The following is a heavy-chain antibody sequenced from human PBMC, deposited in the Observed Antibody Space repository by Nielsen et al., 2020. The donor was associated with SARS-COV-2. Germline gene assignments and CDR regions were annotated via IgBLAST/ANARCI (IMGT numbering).Heavy chain of an antibody. V-gene: IGHV3-23*01. D-gene: IGHD2-2*01. J-gene: IGHJ6*03. Sequence: GGSLRLSCAASGFTFSAYAMIWVRQAAGKGLEWVSAVSGDVAHTTYYADSVKGRFTISRDNSKNTLYLQMNSLRAEDTAVYYCAREYQIPLSSGEIYYYYYYMDVWGKGTTVTVSS. CDR1: GFTFSAYA. CDR3: AREYQIPLSSGEIYYYYYYMDV. CDR2: VSGDVAHTT.